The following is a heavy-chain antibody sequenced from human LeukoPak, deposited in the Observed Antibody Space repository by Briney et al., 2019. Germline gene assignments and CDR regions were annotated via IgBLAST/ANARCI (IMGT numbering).Heavy chain of an antibody. D-gene: IGHD2-15*01. Sequence: GCSVNVSCQASLYTFISYVINGVGQPAGRERAGMGWISSYNGNTNYAQKFQDSVTINTDTSTSTSYIDLKGLGSDDISGYYCSKDRRCGFGGGSCYIDYWGQGTLVTVSS. CDR2: ISSYNGNT. CDR3: SKDRRCGFGGGSCYIDY. CDR1: LYTFISYV. V-gene: IGHV1-18*03. J-gene: IGHJ4*02.